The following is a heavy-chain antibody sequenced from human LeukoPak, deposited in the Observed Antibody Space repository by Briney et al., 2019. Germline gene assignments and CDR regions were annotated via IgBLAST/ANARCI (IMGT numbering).Heavy chain of an antibody. Sequence: GGSLRLSCAASGFTFSSYSMNWVRQAPGKGLEWVSSISSSSSYIYYADSVKGRFTISRDNAKNSLYLQMNSLRAEDTAVYYCARGRPAAAILWFFDYWGQGTLVTVSS. J-gene: IGHJ4*02. CDR2: ISSSSSYI. D-gene: IGHD2-2*02. CDR1: GFTFSSYS. V-gene: IGHV3-21*01. CDR3: ARGRPAAAILWFFDY.